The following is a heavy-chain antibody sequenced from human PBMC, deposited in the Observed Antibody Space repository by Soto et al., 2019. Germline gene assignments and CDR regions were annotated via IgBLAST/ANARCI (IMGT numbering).Heavy chain of an antibody. V-gene: IGHV3-23*01. Sequence: GGSLRLSCAASGFPFSRDGMSWVRQAPGKGLEWVSLITDNGGSTYYADSVKGRFTISRDNTKNTLFLQMNSLRAEDTAVYYCAKERATTTAFDYWGQRALVTVSS. CDR2: ITDNGGST. CDR3: AKERATTTAFDY. D-gene: IGHD4-17*01. CDR1: GFPFSRDG. J-gene: IGHJ4*02.